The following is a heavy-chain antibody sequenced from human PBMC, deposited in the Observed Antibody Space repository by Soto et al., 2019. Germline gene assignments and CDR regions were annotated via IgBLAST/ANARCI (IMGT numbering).Heavy chain of an antibody. CDR3: AKVRYSSPMGYYYGMDV. D-gene: IGHD6-19*01. CDR1: RVTFSKFI. CDR2: IIPIFGTA. J-gene: IGHJ6*02. Sequence: SVKVSCKASRVTFSKFIVTWVRQAPGLGLEWVGGIIPIFGTANYAQKFQGRVTITADESTSTSYMEVNNLRSEDTAVYYCAKVRYSSPMGYYYGMDVWGQGTTVTVSS. V-gene: IGHV1-69*13.